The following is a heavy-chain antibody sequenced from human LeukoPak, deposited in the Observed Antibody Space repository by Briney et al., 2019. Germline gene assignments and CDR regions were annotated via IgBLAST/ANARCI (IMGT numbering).Heavy chain of an antibody. CDR3: ARDFPDYSSHFDY. V-gene: IGHV1-2*02. Sequence: ASVKVSCKASGYTFSGYHIHWVQQAPGQGLEWVGWMNPKTGGTNYAQKFQGRVTLTRDTSISTAYMELSSLRSDDTAVYYCARDFPDYSSHFDYWGQGTLVTVSS. CDR1: GYTFSGYH. D-gene: IGHD6-19*01. J-gene: IGHJ4*02. CDR2: MNPKTGGT.